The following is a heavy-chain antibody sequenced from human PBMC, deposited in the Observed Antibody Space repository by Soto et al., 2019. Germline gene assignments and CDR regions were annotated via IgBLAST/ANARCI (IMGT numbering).Heavy chain of an antibody. CDR1: GVDLSSYA. CDR3: AKDAAGRVAARFEH. V-gene: IGHV3-23*01. D-gene: IGHD2-15*01. Sequence: EVQILESGGGLVQPGGSLRLSCSASGVDLSSYAMSWVRQAPGKGLDWVSSITDTGDSTYYSDSVKGRFTVSRDNSKNTLFLQMNSLRVEDTAIYYCAKDAAGRVAARFEHWGQGSLVTVSS. CDR2: ITDTGDST. J-gene: IGHJ4*02.